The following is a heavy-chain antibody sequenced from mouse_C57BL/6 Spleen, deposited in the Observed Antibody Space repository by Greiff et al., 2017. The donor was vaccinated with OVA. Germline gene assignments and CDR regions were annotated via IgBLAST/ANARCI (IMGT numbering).Heavy chain of an antibody. J-gene: IGHJ4*01. V-gene: IGHV8-8*01. CDR3: ARRVSYYAMDY. CDR1: GFSLSTFGMG. CDR2: IWWDDDK. Sequence: QVTLKVSGPGILQPSQTLSLSCSFSGFSLSTFGMGVGWIRQPSGQGLVWLAHIWWDDDKYYNPALKSRLSISKDTSKNQGFIKIANVDTADTATYDCARRVSYYAMDYWGQGTSVTVSS.